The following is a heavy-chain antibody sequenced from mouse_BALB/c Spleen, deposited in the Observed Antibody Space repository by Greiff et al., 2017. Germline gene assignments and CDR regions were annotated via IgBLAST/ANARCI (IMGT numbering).Heavy chain of an antibody. J-gene: IGHJ4*01. CDR3: ARARSYAMDY. CDR2: IRNKANGYTT. V-gene: IGHV7-3*02. CDR1: GFTFTDYY. Sequence: EVQLVESGGGLVQPGGSLRLSCATSGFTFTDYYMSWVRQPPGKALEWLGFIRNKANGYTTEYSASVKGRFTISRDNSQRILYLQMNTLRAEDSATYNCARARSYAMDYWGQGTSVTVSS.